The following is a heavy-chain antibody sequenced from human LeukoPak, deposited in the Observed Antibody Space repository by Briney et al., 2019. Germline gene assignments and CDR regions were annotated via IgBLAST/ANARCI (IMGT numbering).Heavy chain of an antibody. Sequence: GRSLRLSCAASGFTFDDYAMHWVRQAPGKGLEWVSGISWNSGSIGYADSVKGRFTISRDNAKNSLYLQMNSLRAEDTALYYCAKVAYDSSGYVDYWGQGTLVTVSS. CDR1: GFTFDDYA. CDR3: AKVAYDSSGYVDY. D-gene: IGHD3-22*01. J-gene: IGHJ4*02. V-gene: IGHV3-9*01. CDR2: ISWNSGSI.